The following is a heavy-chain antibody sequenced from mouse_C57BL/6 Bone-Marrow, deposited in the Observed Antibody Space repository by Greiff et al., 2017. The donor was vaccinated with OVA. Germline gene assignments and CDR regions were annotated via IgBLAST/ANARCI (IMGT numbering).Heavy chain of an antibody. Sequence: EVQLQQSGGGLVQPGGSMKLSCAASGFTFSDAWMDWVRQSPEKGLEWVAEIRNKANNHATYYAESVKGRFTISRDDSKSSVYLQMNSLRAEDTGIYYCTRAYGSSYSWFAYWGQGTLVTVSA. J-gene: IGHJ3*01. V-gene: IGHV6-6*01. CDR3: TRAYGSSYSWFAY. CDR1: GFTFSDAW. CDR2: IRNKANNHAT. D-gene: IGHD1-1*01.